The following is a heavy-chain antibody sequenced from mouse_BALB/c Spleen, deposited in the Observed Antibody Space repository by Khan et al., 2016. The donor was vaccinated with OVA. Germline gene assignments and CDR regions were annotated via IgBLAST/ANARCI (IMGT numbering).Heavy chain of an antibody. CDR2: IFPGTGTT. CDR1: GYTFTSYW. D-gene: IGHD2-1*01. Sequence: QVQLQQSGAELVKPGASVKLSCKTSGYTFTSYWIQWVKQRPGQGLGWIGQIFPGTGTTYYNENFKGKATLTIDTSSTTAYMQLSSLTSEDSAGYFCARGYFGNYAFAYWGQGTRVTVSA. J-gene: IGHJ3*01. V-gene: IGHV1S132*01. CDR3: ARGYFGNYAFAY.